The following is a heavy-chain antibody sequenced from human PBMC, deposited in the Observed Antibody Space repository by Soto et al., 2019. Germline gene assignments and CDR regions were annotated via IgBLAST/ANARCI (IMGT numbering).Heavy chain of an antibody. D-gene: IGHD3-16*01. CDR2: IYSGGST. J-gene: IGHJ4*02. Sequence: EVQLVESGGGLVQPGGSLRLSCAASGFTVSSNYMSWVRHAPGKGLEWVSVIYSGGSTYYADSVKGRFTISRDNSKNTLYLQMNSLGAEDTAVYYGARDHGGVAWGYWGQGTLVTVSS. CDR3: ARDHGGVAWGY. V-gene: IGHV3-66*01. CDR1: GFTVSSNY.